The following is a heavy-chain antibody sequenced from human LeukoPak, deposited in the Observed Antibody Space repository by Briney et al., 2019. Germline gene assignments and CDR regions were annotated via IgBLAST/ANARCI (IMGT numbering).Heavy chain of an antibody. Sequence: PGGSLRLSCAASGFTFSSYSMNWVRQAPGKGLEWVSSISSSSSYIYYADSVKGRFTISRDNAKNSLYLQMNSLRAEDTAVYYCARVNYYGSGSYPVRSYYYYMDVWGKGTTVTISS. CDR3: ARVNYYGSGSYPVRSYYYYMDV. CDR2: ISSSSSYI. V-gene: IGHV3-21*01. CDR1: GFTFSSYS. D-gene: IGHD3-10*01. J-gene: IGHJ6*03.